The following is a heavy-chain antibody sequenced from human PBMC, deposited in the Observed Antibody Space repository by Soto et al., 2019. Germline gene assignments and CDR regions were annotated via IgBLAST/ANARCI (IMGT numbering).Heavy chain of an antibody. Sequence: GASVKVYCKASGYTFTSYYMHWVRQAPGQGLEWMGIINPSGGSTSYAQKFQGRVTMARDTSTSTVYMELSSLRSEDTAVYYCARLMGIVGAPTYYFDYWGQGTLVTVSS. V-gene: IGHV1-46*01. CDR3: ARLMGIVGAPTYYFDY. CDR2: INPSGGST. CDR1: GYTFTSYY. D-gene: IGHD1-26*01. J-gene: IGHJ4*02.